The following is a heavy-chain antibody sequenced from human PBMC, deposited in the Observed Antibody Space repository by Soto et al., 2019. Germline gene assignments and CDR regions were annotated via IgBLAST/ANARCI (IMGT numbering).Heavy chain of an antibody. D-gene: IGHD3-16*01. CDR3: ASGGNWFDP. CDR1: GGSISSYY. J-gene: IGHJ5*02. V-gene: IGHV4-59*01. CDR2: MYYNGNI. Sequence: PSETLSLTCTVSGGSISSYYWTWIRQSPEKGLEWIAYMYYNGNINYNPSLKSRVTISIDTSRNQFSLTLKSVSAAETAVYYCASGGNWFDPWGQGVLVTVSS.